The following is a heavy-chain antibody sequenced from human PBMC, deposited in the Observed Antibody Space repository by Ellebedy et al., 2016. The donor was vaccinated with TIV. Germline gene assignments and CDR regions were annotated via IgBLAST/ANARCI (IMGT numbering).Heavy chain of an antibody. CDR1: GFTFSDYY. V-gene: IGHV3-11*01. J-gene: IGHJ4*02. Sequence: GESLKISCAASGFTFSDYYMSWIRQAPGKGLEWVSYISSSGSTIYYADSVKGRFTITRDNAKNSLYLQMNSLRAEDTAVYYCARVLYGGKPYFDYWGQGTLVTVSS. CDR2: ISSSGSTI. CDR3: ARVLYGGKPYFDY. D-gene: IGHD4-23*01.